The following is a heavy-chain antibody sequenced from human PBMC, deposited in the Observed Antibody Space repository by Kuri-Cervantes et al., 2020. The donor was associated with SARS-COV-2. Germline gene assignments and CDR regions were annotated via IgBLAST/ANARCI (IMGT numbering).Heavy chain of an antibody. CDR1: GFTFSSYS. CDR2: ISSSSSTI. CDR3: ARLIGDGYPRYSFDH. V-gene: IGHV3-48*01. D-gene: IGHD5-24*01. Sequence: GESLKISCAASGFTFSSYSMNWVRQAPGKGLEWVSYISSSSSTIYYADSVKGRFTISRDNAKNSLYLQMNSLRAEDTAVYYCARLIGDGYPRYSFDHWGQGTLVTVSS. J-gene: IGHJ4*02.